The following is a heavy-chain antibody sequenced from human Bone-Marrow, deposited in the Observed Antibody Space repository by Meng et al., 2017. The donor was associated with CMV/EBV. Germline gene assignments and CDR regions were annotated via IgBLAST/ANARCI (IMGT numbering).Heavy chain of an antibody. V-gene: IGHV1-69*02. CDR1: GGTFSSYT. CDR2: IIPILGIA. J-gene: IGHJ4*02. D-gene: IGHD3-3*01. CDR3: ARGPNYDFEVDD. Sequence: SVKVSCKTSGGTFSSYTISWVRQAPGQGLEWMGRIIPILGIANYAQKFQGRVTITADKSTSTAYMELSSLRSEDTAVYYCARGPNYDFEVDDWGQGTLVTVSS.